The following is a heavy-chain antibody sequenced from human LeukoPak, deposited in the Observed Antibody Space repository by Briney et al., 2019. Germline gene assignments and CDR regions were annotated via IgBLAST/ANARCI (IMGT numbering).Heavy chain of an antibody. J-gene: IGHJ6*03. CDR3: ARERAYCSSTSCCNADYYYYYYMDV. D-gene: IGHD2-2*01. V-gene: IGHV1-69*05. CDR2: IIPIFDTA. CDR1: GGTFSSYA. Sequence: SVKVSCKASGGTFSSYAISWVRQAPGQGLEWLGGIIPIFDTANYAQKLQGRVTMTTDTSTSTAYMELRSLRSDDTAVYYCARERAYCSSTSCCNADYYYYYYMDVWGKGTTVTVSS.